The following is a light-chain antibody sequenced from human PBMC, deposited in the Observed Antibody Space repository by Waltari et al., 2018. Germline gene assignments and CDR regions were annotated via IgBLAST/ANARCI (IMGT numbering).Light chain of an antibody. CDR3: QQYYNPPYT. J-gene: IGKJ2*01. CDR1: QSVVHSSNDKSY. CDR2: WAS. V-gene: IGKV4-1*01. Sequence: DIVMTQVPDSLAVSLGERATINCKSSQSVVHSSNDKSYLAWYQHKPGQPPNLLIYWASFREDGDPDRFSVSGSGTDFTLTISSLQAEDVAVYYCQQYYNPPYTFGQGTKLEIK.